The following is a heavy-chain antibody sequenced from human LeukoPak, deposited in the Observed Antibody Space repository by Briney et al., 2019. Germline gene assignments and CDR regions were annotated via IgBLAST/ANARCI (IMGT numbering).Heavy chain of an antibody. J-gene: IGHJ4*02. CDR2: IHSNGNS. CDR3: ARLDGDRPDH. D-gene: IGHD4-17*01. CDR1: GGSISSSTYF. Sequence: SETLSLTCTVSGGSISSSTYFWGWIRQPPGKGLEFIASIHSNGNSYFNPSLKSRVTSSLDTSKNQFSLKLTSVTAADTAVYHCARLDGDRPDHWGQGTLVTVSS. V-gene: IGHV4-39*07.